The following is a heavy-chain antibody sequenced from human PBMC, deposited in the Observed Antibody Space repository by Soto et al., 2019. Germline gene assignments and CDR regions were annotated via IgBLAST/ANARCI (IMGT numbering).Heavy chain of an antibody. Sequence: PGESMQISCKGSGYSFTSYWIGWVRQMPGKGLEWMGIIYPGDSDTRYSPSFQGQVTISADKSISTAYLQWSSLKASDTAMYYCARHGPSNYDFWSGFSSRFAFDIWGQGTMVTVSS. V-gene: IGHV5-51*01. CDR2: IYPGDSDT. D-gene: IGHD3-3*01. CDR3: ARHGPSNYDFWSGFSSRFAFDI. CDR1: GYSFTSYW. J-gene: IGHJ3*02.